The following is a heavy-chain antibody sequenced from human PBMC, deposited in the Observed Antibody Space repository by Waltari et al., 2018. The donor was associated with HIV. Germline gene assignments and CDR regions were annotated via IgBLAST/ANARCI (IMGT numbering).Heavy chain of an antibody. V-gene: IGHV3-23*01. Sequence: EVQLLESGGGFVQPGGSLRLSCAASGLTFSSYAMSWVRQAPGEGLEWVSTISGSGSTTYYTDSVKGRFTISRDNSKNTLYLQMNSLRAEDAALYYCAKDRWFDPWGQGTLVTVSS. CDR3: AKDRWFDP. CDR1: GLTFSSYA. J-gene: IGHJ5*02. CDR2: ISGSGSTT.